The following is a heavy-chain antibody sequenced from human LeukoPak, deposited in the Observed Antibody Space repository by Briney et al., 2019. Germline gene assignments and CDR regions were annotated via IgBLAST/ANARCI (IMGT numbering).Heavy chain of an antibody. CDR3: TRNSGWYRLDY. D-gene: IGHD6-19*01. CDR1: GFTFSSYW. Sequence: PGGSLRLSCTASGFTFSSYWMTWVRQAPGKGLEWVANIKEDGSEKGFADSVKGRFTISRDNAKNSLFLQMNGLRADDMAVYYCTRNSGWYRLDYWGQGTLVTVPS. J-gene: IGHJ4*02. CDR2: IKEDGSEK. V-gene: IGHV3-7*01.